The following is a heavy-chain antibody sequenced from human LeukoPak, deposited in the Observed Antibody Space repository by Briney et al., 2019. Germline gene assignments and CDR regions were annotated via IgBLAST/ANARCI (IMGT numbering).Heavy chain of an antibody. CDR3: ARDLFSSGWFAYFDY. J-gene: IGHJ4*02. Sequence: GGSLRLSCAASGFTFSSYSMNWARQAPGKGLEWVSSISSSSYIYYADSVKGRFTISRDNAKNSLYLQMNSLRAEDTAVYYCARDLFSSGWFAYFDYWGQGTLVTVSS. CDR1: GFTFSSYS. V-gene: IGHV3-21*01. D-gene: IGHD6-19*01. CDR2: ISSSSYI.